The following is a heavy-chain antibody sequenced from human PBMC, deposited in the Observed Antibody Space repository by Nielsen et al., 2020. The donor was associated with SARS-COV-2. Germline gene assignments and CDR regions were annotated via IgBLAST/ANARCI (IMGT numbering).Heavy chain of an antibody. CDR1: GFTFSDYY. CDR3: AKEFVGMATGTFDY. CDR2: ISGSGGST. V-gene: IGHV3-23*01. J-gene: IGHJ4*02. Sequence: GESLKISCAASGFTFSDYYMSWVRQAPGKGLEWVSAISGSGGSTYYADSVKGRFTISRDNSKNTLYLQMNSLRAEDTAVYYCAKEFVGMATGTFDYWGQGTLVTVSS. D-gene: IGHD5-24*01.